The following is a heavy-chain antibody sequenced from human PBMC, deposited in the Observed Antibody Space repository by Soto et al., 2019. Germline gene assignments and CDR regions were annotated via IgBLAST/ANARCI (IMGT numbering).Heavy chain of an antibody. J-gene: IGHJ4*02. D-gene: IGHD3-10*01. CDR3: AKDHGIYYGSGTY. CDR1: GFTFSSYA. CDR2: ISGSGGST. Sequence: EVQLLESGGGLVQPGGSLRLSCAASGFTFSSYAMSWVRQAPGKGLEWVSAISGSGGSTYYADSVKGRFTISRDNSKNTQYLQMNSLRAEDTAVYYCAKDHGIYYGSGTYWGQGTLVTVAS. V-gene: IGHV3-23*01.